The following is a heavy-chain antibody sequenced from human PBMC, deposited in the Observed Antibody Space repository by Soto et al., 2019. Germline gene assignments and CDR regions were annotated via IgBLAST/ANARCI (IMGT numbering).Heavy chain of an antibody. CDR2: ISAGGIT. CDR1: GFTFSSYG. D-gene: IGHD1-26*01. V-gene: IGHV3-23*01. CDR3: AKRELPRTFDY. J-gene: IGHJ4*02. Sequence: GGSLRLSCAASGFTFSSYGMHWVRQAPGKGLEWVSAISAGGITYYADSVKGRFTISRDISKNTLYLQMNSLRAEDTAVYYCAKRELPRTFDYWGQGTLVTVSS.